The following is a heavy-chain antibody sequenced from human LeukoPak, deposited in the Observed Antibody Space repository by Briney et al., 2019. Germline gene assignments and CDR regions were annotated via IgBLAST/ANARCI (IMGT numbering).Heavy chain of an antibody. V-gene: IGHV1-69*05. CDR1: GYTFTSYG. J-gene: IGHJ4*02. CDR2: IIPIFSTA. Sequence: GASVKVSCKASGYTFTSYGISWVRQAPGQGLEWMGRIIPIFSTANYAQKFQGRDTITTDESTSTAYMELSSLRSEDTAVYYCARDQYDILTGYRLDYWGQGTLVTASS. CDR3: ARDQYDILTGYRLDY. D-gene: IGHD3-9*01.